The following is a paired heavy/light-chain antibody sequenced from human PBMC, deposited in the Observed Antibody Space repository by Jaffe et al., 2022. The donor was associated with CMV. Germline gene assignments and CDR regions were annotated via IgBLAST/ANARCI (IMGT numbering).Heavy chain of an antibody. J-gene: IGHJ6*02. CDR1: GFTFSDYY. CDR2: ISSSGSTI. CDR3: ARVMGAARLVLGHYYYYGMDV. D-gene: IGHD6-6*01. V-gene: IGHV3-11*01. Sequence: QVQLVESGGGLVKPGGSLRLSCAASGFTFSDYYMSWIRQAPGKGLEWVSYISSSGSTIYYADSVKGRFTISRDNAKNSLYLQMNSLRAEDTAVYYCARVMGAARLVLGHYYYYGMDVWGQGTTVTVSS.
Light chain of an antibody. J-gene: IGKJ4*01. Sequence: DIQLTQSPSFLSASVGDRVTITCRASQGISSYLAWYQQKPGKAPKLLIYAASTLQSGVPSRFSGSGSGTEFTLTISSLQPEDFATYYCQQLNSYLLTFGGGTKVEIK. CDR1: QGISSY. CDR3: QQLNSYLLT. CDR2: AAS. V-gene: IGKV1-9*01.